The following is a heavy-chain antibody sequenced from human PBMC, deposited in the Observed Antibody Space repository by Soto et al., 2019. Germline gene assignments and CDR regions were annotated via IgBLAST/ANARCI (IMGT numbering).Heavy chain of an antibody. CDR2: IYYSGNT. J-gene: IGHJ5*02. D-gene: IGHD6-6*01. CDR3: ARQGGDYSSSWFWFDP. Sequence: SETLSLTCTVSGGSINNYYWSWIRQPPGKGLEWIGYIYYSGNTNYNPSLKSRVTMSVDTSKNRFSLRLSSVTAADTAVYYCARQGGDYSSSWFWFDPWGQGTLVTVYS. CDR1: GGSINNYY. V-gene: IGHV4-59*08.